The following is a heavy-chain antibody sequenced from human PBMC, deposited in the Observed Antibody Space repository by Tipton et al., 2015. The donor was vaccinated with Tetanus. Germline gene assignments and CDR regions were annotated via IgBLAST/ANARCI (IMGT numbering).Heavy chain of an antibody. D-gene: IGHD6-19*01. CDR1: GFTFDDYA. V-gene: IGHV3-9*01. CDR2: ISWNRGNT. Sequence: SLRLSCAASGFTFDDYAMHWVRQAPGKGLEWVSSISWNRGNTEYADSVKGRFTISRDNAKNTVYLQMNSLGAEDTAVYYCARALAVAGTGGFDPWGQGTLVTVSS. CDR3: ARALAVAGTGGFDP. J-gene: IGHJ5*02.